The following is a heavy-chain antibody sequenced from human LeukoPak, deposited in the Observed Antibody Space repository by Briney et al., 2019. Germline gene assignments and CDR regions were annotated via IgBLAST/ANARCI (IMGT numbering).Heavy chain of an antibody. J-gene: IGHJ4*02. CDR1: GFTISNYG. V-gene: IGHV3-33*01. CDR3: ARDGRHLKRGPRRPFDY. D-gene: IGHD3-16*01. Sequence: PGGSLRLSCEVSGFTISNYGMHWVRQAPGKGLEWVAVIWYDENDKYYVDSVKGRFTISRDNSKNMLYLQMNSLRGEDTAIYYCARDGRHLKRGPRRPFDYWGQGTLVTVSS. CDR2: IWYDENDK.